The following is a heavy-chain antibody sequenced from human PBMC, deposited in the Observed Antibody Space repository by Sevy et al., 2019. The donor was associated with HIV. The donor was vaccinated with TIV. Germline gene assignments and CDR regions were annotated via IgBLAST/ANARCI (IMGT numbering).Heavy chain of an antibody. D-gene: IGHD3-22*01. J-gene: IGHJ4*02. CDR3: ARGGYYYDNAAYYALDS. V-gene: IGHV3-33*08. Sequence: GGSLRLSCEASGFTFRSYAMSWVRQAPGKGMEWVAIIWSDGAYQYHGDSVKGRFTISRDNSKNTLYLQMNNVRVEDTAVYYCARGGYYYDNAAYYALDSWGQGTLVTVSS. CDR1: GFTFRSYA. CDR2: IWSDGAYQ.